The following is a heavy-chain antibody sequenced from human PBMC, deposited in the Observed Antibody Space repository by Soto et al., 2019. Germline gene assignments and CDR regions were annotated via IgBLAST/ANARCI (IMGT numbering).Heavy chain of an antibody. CDR1: GFTFSSYA. CDR2: ISYDGSNK. D-gene: IGHD3-10*01. V-gene: IGHV3-30-3*01. Sequence: QVQLVESGGGVVQPGRSLRLSCAASGFTFSSYATHWVRQAPCKGLEWVAVISYDGSNKYYADSVKGRFTISRDKSKNTLYLQMNSLRAEDRAVYYCARESVLESARVGDPDYWGKGTLGTVSS. J-gene: IGHJ4*02. CDR3: ARESVLESARVGDPDY.